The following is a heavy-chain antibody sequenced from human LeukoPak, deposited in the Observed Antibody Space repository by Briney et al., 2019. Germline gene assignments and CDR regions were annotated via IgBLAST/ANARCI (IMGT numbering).Heavy chain of an antibody. J-gene: IGHJ4*02. CDR2: IHYNGDT. Sequence: SETLSLTCTVSAGSISGYYWSWIRQPPGKGLEWKGLEWIGYIHYNGDTNYNPSLKSRVTISLDTSNSQLSLTLSSLTAADTAVYFCAGYDHSNYLAYWGQGILVTVSS. CDR1: AGSISGYY. D-gene: IGHD4-11*01. CDR3: AGYDHSNYLAY. V-gene: IGHV4-59*13.